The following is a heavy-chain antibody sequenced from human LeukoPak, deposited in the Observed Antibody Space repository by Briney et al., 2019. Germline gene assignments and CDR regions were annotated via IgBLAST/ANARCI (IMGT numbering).Heavy chain of an antibody. CDR1: GGSISTYY. D-gene: IGHD2-15*01. J-gene: IGHJ4*02. Sequence: PSETLSLTCTVSGGSISTYYWSWIRQPPGKGLEWIGYIFYSGSTNYNPSLKSRVTTPVDTSKNQFSLKLSSVTAADTAVYYCARLLDPLGYCSGGSCYLDNWGQGTLVTVSS. CDR2: IFYSGST. CDR3: ARLLDPLGYCSGGSCYLDN. V-gene: IGHV4-59*08.